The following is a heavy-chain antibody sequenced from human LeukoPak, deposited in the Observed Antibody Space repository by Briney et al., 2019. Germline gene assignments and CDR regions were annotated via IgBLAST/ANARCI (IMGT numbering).Heavy chain of an antibody. D-gene: IGHD1-26*01. CDR1: GGSISSTNW. Sequence: PSETLSLTCGVSGGSISSTNWWSWVRQPPGQGLERIGEISLSGLTNYNPSLKSRVTMSLDKSKNHLSLNLTSVTAADTAVYYCSRESGAFCPFGYWGQGTLVTVST. CDR3: SRESGAFCPFGY. V-gene: IGHV4-4*02. CDR2: ISLSGLT. J-gene: IGHJ4*02.